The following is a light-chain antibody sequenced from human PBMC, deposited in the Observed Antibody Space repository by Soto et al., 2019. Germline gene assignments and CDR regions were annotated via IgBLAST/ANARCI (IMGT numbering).Light chain of an antibody. V-gene: IGKV1-5*01. CDR1: QSITTW. J-gene: IGKJ5*01. CDR2: AAS. CDR3: QQYNNWPPSII. Sequence: DIQMTQSPSTLSASVGDRVVITCRASQSITTWLAWYQQKPAKAPKLLIYAASSLQSGVPSRFSGSGSGTDFTLTISSLQSEDFAVYYCQQYNNWPPSIIFGQGTRLEIK.